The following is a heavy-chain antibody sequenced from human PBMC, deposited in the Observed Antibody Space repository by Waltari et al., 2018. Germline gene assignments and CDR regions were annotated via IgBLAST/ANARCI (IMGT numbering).Heavy chain of an antibody. D-gene: IGHD6-13*01. V-gene: IGHV5-51*03. CDR3: ARATIAAVSLGSFDI. CDR1: GYSFTSYW. CDR2: IYPGDADT. J-gene: IGHJ3*02. Sequence: EVQLVQSGAEVKKPGESLKISCKGSGYSFTSYWIGWVRQMPGKGLEWMGIIYPGDADTRYSPSFQGQVTISADKSSSTAYLQWSSLKASDTAMYYCARATIAAVSLGSFDIWGQGTMVTVSS.